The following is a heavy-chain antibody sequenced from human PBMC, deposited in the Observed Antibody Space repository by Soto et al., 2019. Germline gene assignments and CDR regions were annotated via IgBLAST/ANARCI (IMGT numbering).Heavy chain of an antibody. CDR1: GFTFSSYG. D-gene: IGHD1-7*01. CDR3: AKVGLITGTYLLHFDY. J-gene: IGHJ4*02. V-gene: IGHV3-30*18. Sequence: QVQLVESGGGVVQPGRSLRLSCAASGFTFSSYGMHWVRQAPGKGLEWVAVISYDGSNKYYADSVKGRFTISRDNSKNTLYLQMNSLRAEDTAVYYCAKVGLITGTYLLHFDYWGQGTLVTVSS. CDR2: ISYDGSNK.